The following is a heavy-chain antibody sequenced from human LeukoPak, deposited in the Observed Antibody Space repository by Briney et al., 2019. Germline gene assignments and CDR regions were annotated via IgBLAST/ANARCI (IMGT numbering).Heavy chain of an antibody. CDR2: IFYGGSA. J-gene: IGHJ4*02. D-gene: IGHD2-2*01. Sequence: PSETLSLTCTVSGASISSSDDYWGWIRQAPGKGLEWIGSIFYGGSAHYNPSLNSRATIFVDTSKNQFSLKLSSVTAADAGMCYCARQFATASADTRGYFDFWGQGTVVTVSS. CDR1: GASISSSDDY. V-gene: IGHV4-39*01. CDR3: ARQFATASADTRGYFDF.